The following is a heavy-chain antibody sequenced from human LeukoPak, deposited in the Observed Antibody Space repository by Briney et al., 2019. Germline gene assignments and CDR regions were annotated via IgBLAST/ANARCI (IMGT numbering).Heavy chain of an antibody. CDR2: INSDGTST. J-gene: IGHJ5*02. V-gene: IGHV3-74*03. CDR3: ARRVDATRWFDP. CDR1: GFTFSNYF. D-gene: IGHD2-15*01. Sequence: GGSLRLSCAASGFTFSNYFMHWVRQALGKGLVWVSRINSDGTSTMYADSVKGRFTTSRDNAKNTLYLQMNSLRDEDTAVYYCARRVDATRWFDPWGQGTLVTVSS.